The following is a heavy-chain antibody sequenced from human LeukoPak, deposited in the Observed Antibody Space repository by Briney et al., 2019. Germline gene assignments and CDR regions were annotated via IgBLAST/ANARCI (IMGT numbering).Heavy chain of an antibody. CDR2: IYSGGDM. J-gene: IGHJ4*02. CDR3: AKDHCNSTTCYIWEYYFDY. D-gene: IGHD2-2*02. Sequence: PGGSLRLSCAASGFTVSNNFLMWVRQAPGKGLEWVSLIYSGGDMRYAGSVKGRFTISRDNSRNTLYLQMNSLRAEDTAVYYCAKDHCNSTTCYIWEYYFDYWGQGTLVTVSS. V-gene: IGHV3-53*01. CDR1: GFTVSNNF.